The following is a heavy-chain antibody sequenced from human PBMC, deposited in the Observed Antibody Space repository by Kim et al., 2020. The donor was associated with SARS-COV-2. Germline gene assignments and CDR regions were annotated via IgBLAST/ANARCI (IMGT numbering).Heavy chain of an antibody. CDR2: K. CDR3: ARVGTDQAFDI. J-gene: IGHJ3*02. D-gene: IGHD1-1*01. V-gene: IGHV3-11*06. Sequence: KNYADAVKGRFTITRDNAKNSLYLQMNSRRAEDTAVYYCARVGTDQAFDIWGQGTMVTVSS.